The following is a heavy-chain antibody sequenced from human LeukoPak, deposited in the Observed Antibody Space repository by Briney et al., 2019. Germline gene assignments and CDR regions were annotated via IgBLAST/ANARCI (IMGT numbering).Heavy chain of an antibody. V-gene: IGHV5-51*01. J-gene: IGHJ4*02. CDR2: SYPGDSDT. CDR3: ARRPGGYTYGRQNFDY. CDR1: GYIFTSYL. D-gene: IGHD5-18*01. Sequence: GESLKFSCKGSGYIFTSYLIGWVRQMPGKGLELMWISYPGDSDTRYSPSFQGQVTISADKSSRTAYLQWSSLTASDTAMYYCARRPGGYTYGRQNFDYWGQGTLVTVSS.